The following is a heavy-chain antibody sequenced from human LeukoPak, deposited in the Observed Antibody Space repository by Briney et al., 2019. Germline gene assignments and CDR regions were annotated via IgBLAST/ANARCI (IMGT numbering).Heavy chain of an antibody. J-gene: IGHJ5*02. D-gene: IGHD2-15*01. CDR2: ISSSGSTI. V-gene: IGHV3-11*04. CDR1: GFTFSDYY. CDR3: AREQGYCSGGSCYSGWFDP. Sequence: GGSLRLSCAASGFTFSDYYMSWIRQAPGKGLEWVSYISSSGSTIYYADSVKVRFTISRDNAKNSLYLQMNSLRAEDTAVYYCAREQGYCSGGSCYSGWFDPWGQGTLVTVSS.